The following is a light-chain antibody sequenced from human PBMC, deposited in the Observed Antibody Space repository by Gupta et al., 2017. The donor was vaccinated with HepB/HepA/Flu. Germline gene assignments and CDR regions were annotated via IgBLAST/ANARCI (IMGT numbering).Light chain of an antibody. J-gene: IGKJ2*01. V-gene: IGKV3-20*01. CDR1: QIVNSDY. CDR2: GAF. CDR3: QQYGSSPYT. Sequence: ELVLPQSPRPLYLSPGERATLPCRASQIVNSDYLTWYQQKPGQAPTLLIYGAFTSATGIPDRCSGSVSVTGFTLTISRLDPEDFAVYNCQQYGSSPYTFGQGTKLEIK.